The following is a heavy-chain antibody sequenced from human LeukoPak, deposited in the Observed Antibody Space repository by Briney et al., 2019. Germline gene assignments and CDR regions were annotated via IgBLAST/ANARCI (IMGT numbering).Heavy chain of an antibody. V-gene: IGHV3-23*01. CDR2: ISGSGGNT. J-gene: IGHJ4*02. D-gene: IGHD6-19*01. CDR3: ARISSGWVDY. Sequence: GGSLRLSCAASGFTFSSYGMHWVRQAPGKGLEWVSAISGSGGNTYYADSVKGRFTISRDNSKNTLYLQMNSLRAEDTAVYYCARISSGWVDYWGQGTLVTVSS. CDR1: GFTFSSYG.